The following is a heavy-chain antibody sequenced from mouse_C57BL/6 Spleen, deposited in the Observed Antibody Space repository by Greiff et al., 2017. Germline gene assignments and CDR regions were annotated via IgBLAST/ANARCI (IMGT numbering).Heavy chain of an antibody. D-gene: IGHD1-1*01. CDR1: GYTFTDYE. CDR2: IDPETGGT. CDR3: TRSRITTVVSYFDY. V-gene: IGHV1-15*01. J-gene: IGHJ2*01. Sequence: SGAELVRPGASVTLSCKASGYTFTDYEMHWVKQTPVHGLEWIGAIDPETGGTAYNQKFKGKAILTADKSSSTAYMELRSLTSEDSAVYYCTRSRITTVVSYFDYWGQGTTLTVSS.